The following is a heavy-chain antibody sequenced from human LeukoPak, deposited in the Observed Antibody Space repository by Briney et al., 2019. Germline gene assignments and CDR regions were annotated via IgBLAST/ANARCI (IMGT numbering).Heavy chain of an antibody. CDR2: INPNSGGT. V-gene: IGHV1-2*02. D-gene: IGHD4-23*01. CDR3: ARASGRWPFYFDY. J-gene: IGHJ4*02. CDR1: GYTFTGYY. Sequence: ASMKVSCKASGYTFTGYYMHWVRQAPGQGLEWMGWINPNSGGTNYAQKFQGRFTMTRDTSISTAYMELSRLRSDDTAVYYCARASGRWPFYFDYWGQGTLVTVSS.